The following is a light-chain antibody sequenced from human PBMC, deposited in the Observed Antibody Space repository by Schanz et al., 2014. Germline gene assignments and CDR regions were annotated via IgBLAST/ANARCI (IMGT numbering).Light chain of an antibody. J-gene: IGKJ1*01. Sequence: EVVLTQSPATLSLSPGERATLSCRASQSVTSWLAWYQQKPGQAPRLLIYDASNRATGIPARFSGSGSGADFTLTISSLEPEDFAVYYCHQYDRSPRTFGQGTKVEI. CDR2: DAS. V-gene: IGKV3-11*01. CDR3: HQYDRSPRT. CDR1: QSVTSW.